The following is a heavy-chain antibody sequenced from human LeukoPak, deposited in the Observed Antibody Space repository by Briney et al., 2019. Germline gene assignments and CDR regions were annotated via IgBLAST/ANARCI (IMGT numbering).Heavy chain of an antibody. J-gene: IGHJ4*02. V-gene: IGHV3-7*01. CDR2: VKQDGSEK. D-gene: IGHD1-7*01. CDR1: GFTFSSYW. CDR3: ARIRQRGTKYYFDY. Sequence: GGSLRLSCAASGFTFSSYWISWVRQAPGKGLEWVANVKQDGSEKYYVDSVKGRFTISRDNAKNSLYLQMSSLRAEDTAVYYCARIRQRGTKYYFDYWGQGTLVTVSS.